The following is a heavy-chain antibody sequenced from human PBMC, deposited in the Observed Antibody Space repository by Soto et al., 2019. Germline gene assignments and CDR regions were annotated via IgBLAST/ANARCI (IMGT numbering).Heavy chain of an antibody. Sequence: QVQLQESGPGLVKPSETLSLTCTVSGGSISSYYWSWIRQPPGKGLEWIGYIYYSGSTNYNPSLRSRVTISVDTSKNQFSLKLSSVTAADTAVYYCARVGRGPYDYIWGSYRYTAFDYWGQGTLVTVSS. D-gene: IGHD3-16*02. J-gene: IGHJ4*02. CDR3: ARVGRGPYDYIWGSYRYTAFDY. CDR2: IYYSGST. V-gene: IGHV4-59*01. CDR1: GGSISSYY.